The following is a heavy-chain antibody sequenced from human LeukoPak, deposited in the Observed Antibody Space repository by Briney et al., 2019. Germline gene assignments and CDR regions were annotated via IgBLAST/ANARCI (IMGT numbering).Heavy chain of an antibody. CDR2: ISGSGPYT. CDR3: AKHGYCSGISCFFDF. J-gene: IGHJ4*02. D-gene: IGHD2-2*03. CDR1: GFTFSSYA. V-gene: IGHV3-23*01. Sequence: TGGSLRLSCAASGFTFSSYAMSWVRQAPGKGLEWVSGISGSGPYTFYTDSVKGRFTISRDSSKNILYLQMNSLRAEDTALYYCAKHGYCSGISCFFDFWGQGTLVTVSS.